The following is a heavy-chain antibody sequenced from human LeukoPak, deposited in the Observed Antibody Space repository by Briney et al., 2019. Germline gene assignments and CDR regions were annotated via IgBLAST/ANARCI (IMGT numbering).Heavy chain of an antibody. Sequence: PGGSLRLSCATSGFTFSSYGMHWVRQAPGKGLEWVAFIRYDVSNKNYADSVKGRFTISRDNSKNTLYLQMNSLRAEDTAVYYCAKNAVPAAKGYYWFDPWGQGTLVTVSS. CDR2: IRYDVSNK. CDR1: GFTFSSYG. J-gene: IGHJ5*02. V-gene: IGHV3-30*02. CDR3: AKNAVPAAKGYYWFDP. D-gene: IGHD2-2*01.